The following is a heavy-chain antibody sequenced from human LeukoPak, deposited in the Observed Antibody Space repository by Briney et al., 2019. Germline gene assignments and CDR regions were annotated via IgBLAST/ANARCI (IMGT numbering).Heavy chain of an antibody. CDR2: INPSGGST. CDR1: GYTFTSYY. V-gene: IGHV1-46*01. J-gene: IGHJ4*02. CDR3: ARVVYYYDSSGYYPLGY. D-gene: IGHD3-22*01. Sequence: ASVKVSCKASGYTFTSYYMHWVRQAPGQGLEWMGIINPSGGSTSYAQKFQGRVTMTRDTSTNTVYMELSSLRSEDTAVYYCARVVYYYDSSGYYPLGYWGQGTLVTVSS.